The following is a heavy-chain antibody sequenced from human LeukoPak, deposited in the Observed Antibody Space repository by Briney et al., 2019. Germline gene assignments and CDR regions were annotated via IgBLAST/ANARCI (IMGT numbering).Heavy chain of an antibody. J-gene: IGHJ6*03. V-gene: IGHV3-30*02. D-gene: IGHD2-2*01. CDR1: GFSISVSEFSISDSH. Sequence: GGSLRLSCVVSGFSISVSEFSISDSHMTWIRQAPGKGLEWVAFMRYDGSNKYYADSVKGGFTISRDNSKNTLYLQMNSLRAEDTAVYYCARSAAAIGYYMDVWGKGTTVTISS. CDR2: MRYDGSNK. CDR3: ARSAAAIGYYMDV.